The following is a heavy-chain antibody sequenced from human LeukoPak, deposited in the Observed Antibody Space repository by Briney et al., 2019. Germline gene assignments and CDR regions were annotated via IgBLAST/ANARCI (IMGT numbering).Heavy chain of an antibody. V-gene: IGHV1-18*01. CDR3: VRVMSSYYDFWSGYFSPPDY. J-gene: IGHJ4*02. CDR1: GYTFTSYG. Sequence: ASVKVSCKASGYTFTSYGISWVRQAPGQGLEWMGWISAYNGNTNYAQKLQGRVTMTTDTSTSTAYMELRSLRSDDTAVYYCVRVMSSYYDFWSGYFSPPDYWGQGTLVTVSS. D-gene: IGHD3-3*01. CDR2: ISAYNGNT.